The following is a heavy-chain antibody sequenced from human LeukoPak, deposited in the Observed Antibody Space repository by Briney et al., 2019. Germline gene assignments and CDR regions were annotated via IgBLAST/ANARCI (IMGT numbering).Heavy chain of an antibody. V-gene: IGHV3-9*03. J-gene: IGHJ3*02. CDR1: GFTFDDFA. Sequence: PGGSLRLSCAASGFTFDDFAMHWVRQAPGKGPEWVSSISWNSGAIGYADSVKGRFTISRDNAKNSLYLQMNSLRAEDMALYYCAKNMISAGRGTFDIWGQGTMVTVSS. CDR3: AKNMISAGRGTFDI. D-gene: IGHD1-14*01. CDR2: ISWNSGAI.